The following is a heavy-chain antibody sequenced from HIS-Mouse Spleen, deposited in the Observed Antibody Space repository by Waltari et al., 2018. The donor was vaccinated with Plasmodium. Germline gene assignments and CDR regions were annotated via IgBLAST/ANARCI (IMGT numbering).Heavy chain of an antibody. CDR3: ARYPPQYYFDY. CDR2: INHSGSP. J-gene: IGHJ4*02. CDR1: GGSFSGYY. V-gene: IGHV4-34*01. Sequence: QVQLQQWGAGLLKPSETLSLTCAVYGGSFSGYYWSWIRQPPGKGLEWIGEINHSGSPNYNPSLKSRVTIAVDTSKNQFSLKLSSVTAADTAVYYCARYPPQYYFDYWGQGTLVTVSS.